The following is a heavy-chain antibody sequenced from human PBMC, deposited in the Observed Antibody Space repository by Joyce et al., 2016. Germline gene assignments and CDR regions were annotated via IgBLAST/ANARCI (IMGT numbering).Heavy chain of an antibody. CDR1: GFTFSSYS. Sequence: EVQLVESGGGLVKPGGSLRLSCAASGFTFSSYSMSWVRQAPGKGLEGVSSLSSSSSYIKYTDSVKGRFTITRDNSKNSLYLQMNSLRVEDTAVYYCARSSYTNGIFDYWGQGTLVTVSS. J-gene: IGHJ4*02. CDR3: ARSSYTNGIFDY. V-gene: IGHV3-21*01. CDR2: LSSSSSYI. D-gene: IGHD2-8*01.